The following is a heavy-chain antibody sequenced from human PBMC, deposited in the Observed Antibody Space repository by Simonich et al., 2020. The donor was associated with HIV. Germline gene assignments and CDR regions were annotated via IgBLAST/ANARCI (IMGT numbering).Heavy chain of an antibody. CDR1: GYIFTSYG. CDR2: ISPGNANT. Sequence: QVQLVQSGAEVKKPGASVKVSCKASGYIFTSYGISWVRQAPGQGLEWMGWISPGNANTQYSQKFQGRVTSTRDTSANTVYMERRSLRSKDTAVYYCARGQADVGAGTLAHWGQGTPVAVSS. V-gene: IGHV1-18*01. CDR3: ARGQADVGAGTLAH. J-gene: IGHJ4*02. D-gene: IGHD1-26*01.